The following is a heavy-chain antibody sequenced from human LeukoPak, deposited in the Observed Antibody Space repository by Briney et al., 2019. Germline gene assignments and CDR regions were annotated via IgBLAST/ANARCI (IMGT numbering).Heavy chain of an antibody. CDR1: GFTFSTYA. J-gene: IGHJ4*02. D-gene: IGHD6-13*01. Sequence: GGSLRLSCAASGFTFSTYAMSWVRQAPGKGLEWVSTTSGDGGTTYYADSVKGRFTISRDNSKNTLYLQMNSLRVEDTAVYYCAKPPPDSSSWLFDYWGQGTLVTVSS. CDR2: TSGDGGTT. V-gene: IGHV3-23*01. CDR3: AKPPPDSSSWLFDY.